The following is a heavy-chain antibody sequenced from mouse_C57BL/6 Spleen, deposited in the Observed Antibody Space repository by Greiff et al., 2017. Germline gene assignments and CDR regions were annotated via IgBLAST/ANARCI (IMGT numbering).Heavy chain of an antibody. CDR3: AASGGYYGSPWFAY. CDR1: GYAFSSYW. J-gene: IGHJ3*01. V-gene: IGHV1-80*01. CDR2: IYPGDGDT. Sequence: QVQLKESGAELVKPGASVKISCKASGYAFSSYWMNWVKQRPGKGLEWIGQIYPGDGDTNYNGKFKGKATLTADKSSSTAYMQLSSLTSEDSAVYFCAASGGYYGSPWFAYWGQGTLVTVSA. D-gene: IGHD2-2*01.